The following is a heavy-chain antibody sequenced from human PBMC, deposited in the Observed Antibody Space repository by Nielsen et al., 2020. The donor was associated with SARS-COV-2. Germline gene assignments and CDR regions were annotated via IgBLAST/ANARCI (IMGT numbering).Heavy chain of an antibody. V-gene: IGHV4-34*01. D-gene: IGHD3-22*01. CDR2: INHSGST. Sequence: SETLSLTCAVYGVSFSGYYWSWIRQSPGKGLEWIGEINHSGSTNYNPSLKSRVTISVDTSKNQFSLKLSSVTAADTAVYYCARGFYDRASEWGQGTLVTVSS. J-gene: IGHJ4*02. CDR3: ARGFYDRASE. CDR1: GVSFSGYY.